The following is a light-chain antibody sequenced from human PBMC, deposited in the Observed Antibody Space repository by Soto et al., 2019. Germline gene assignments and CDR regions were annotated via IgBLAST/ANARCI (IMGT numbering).Light chain of an antibody. CDR2: EVS. Sequence: QSALTQPASVSGSPGQSITISCTGTSSDVGGYNYVSWYQQHPGKAPKLMIYEVSNRPSGVSNRFSGSKSGNTASLTISGLQAEDEADYYCSSYTGYNTYVFGTGTKLTVL. V-gene: IGLV2-14*01. J-gene: IGLJ1*01. CDR3: SSYTGYNTYV. CDR1: SSDVGGYNY.